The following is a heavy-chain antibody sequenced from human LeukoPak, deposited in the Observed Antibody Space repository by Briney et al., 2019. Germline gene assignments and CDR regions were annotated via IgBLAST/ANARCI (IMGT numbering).Heavy chain of an antibody. CDR2: INPNSGGT. CDR3: ARGLHTMIVVGDFDY. D-gene: IGHD3-22*01. V-gene: IGHV1-2*02. J-gene: IGHJ4*02. Sequence: RASVKVSCKASGYTFTGYYIRWVRQAPGQGLEWMGWINPNSGGTNYAQKFQGRVTMTRDTSISTAYMELSRLRSDDTAVYYCARGLHTMIVVGDFDYWGQGTLVTVSS. CDR1: GYTFTGYY.